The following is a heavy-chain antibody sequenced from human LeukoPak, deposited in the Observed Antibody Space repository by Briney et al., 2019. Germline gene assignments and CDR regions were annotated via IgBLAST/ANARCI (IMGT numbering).Heavy chain of an antibody. CDR1: GYTFTGYY. CDR3: ARNLGYCSSTSCYGLWAFDI. J-gene: IGHJ3*02. CDR2: INPNSGGT. Sequence: ASVNVSCKASGYTFTGYYMHWVRQAPGKGLEWMGWINPNSGGTNYAQKFQGWVTMTRDTSISTAYMELSRLRSDDTAVYYCARNLGYCSSTSCYGLWAFDIWGQGTMVTVSS. V-gene: IGHV1-2*04. D-gene: IGHD2-2*01.